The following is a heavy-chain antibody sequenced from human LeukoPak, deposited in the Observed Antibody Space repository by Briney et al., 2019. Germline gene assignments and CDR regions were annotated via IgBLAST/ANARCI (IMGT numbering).Heavy chain of an antibody. CDR1: GGTFSSYA. Sequence: ASVKVSCKASGGTFSSYAISWVRQAPGQGLEWMGGIIPIFGTANYAQKFQGRVTITADESTSTAYMELSSLRSEDTAVYYCARDHPSSEAFDYWGQGTLVTVSS. CDR3: ARDHPSSEAFDY. J-gene: IGHJ4*02. V-gene: IGHV1-69*13. CDR2: IIPIFGTA.